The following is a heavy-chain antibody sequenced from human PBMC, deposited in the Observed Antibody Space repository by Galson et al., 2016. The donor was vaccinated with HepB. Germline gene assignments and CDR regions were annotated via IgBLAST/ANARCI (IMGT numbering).Heavy chain of an antibody. D-gene: IGHD2-15*01. CDR1: GFTFSSSA. V-gene: IGHV1-58*01. J-gene: IGHJ4*02. CDR3: AAWAGGDCSPDCTRPLGY. Sequence: SVKVSCKASGFTFSSSAVQWVRQARGQRLEWMGWIVVGSGNTKYAEKFQERVTITRDMSTSTVYMELTSLSSEDTAVYYCAAWAGGDCSPDCTRPLGYWGQGTLVTVSS. CDR2: IVVGSGNT.